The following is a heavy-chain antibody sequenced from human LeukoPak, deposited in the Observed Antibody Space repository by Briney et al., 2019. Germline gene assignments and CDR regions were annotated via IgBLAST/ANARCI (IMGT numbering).Heavy chain of an antibody. CDR3: ARDPRGYYDSSRADWFDP. D-gene: IGHD3-22*01. V-gene: IGHV3-11*01. Sequence: GGSLRLSCAASGFTFSDYYMSWIRQAPGKGLEWVSYISSSGSTIYYADSVKGRFTISRDNAKNSLYLQMNSLRAEDAAVYYCARDPRGYYDSSRADWFDPWGQGTLVTVSS. CDR2: ISSSGSTI. CDR1: GFTFSDYY. J-gene: IGHJ5*02.